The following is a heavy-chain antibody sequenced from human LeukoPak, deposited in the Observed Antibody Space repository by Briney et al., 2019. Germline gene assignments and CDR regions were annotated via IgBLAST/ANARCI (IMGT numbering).Heavy chain of an antibody. J-gene: IGHJ4*02. D-gene: IGHD6-25*01. CDR2: ISSSGSTI. Sequence: GGSLRLSCAASGFAFSDYYMGWVRQAPGKGLEWISYISSSGSTIYYADSVKGRFTISRDNAKNSLYLQMNSLRAEDTAVYYCAKDIVAAGLFFDYWGQGTLVTVSS. CDR1: GFAFSDYY. CDR3: AKDIVAAGLFFDY. V-gene: IGHV3-11*01.